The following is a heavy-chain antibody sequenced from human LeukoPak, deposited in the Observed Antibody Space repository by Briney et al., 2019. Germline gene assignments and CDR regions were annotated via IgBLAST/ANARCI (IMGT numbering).Heavy chain of an antibody. J-gene: IGHJ6*03. D-gene: IGHD6-13*01. CDR2: IKQDGSEK. V-gene: IGHV3-7*01. CDR1: GFTFSSYW. CDR3: ARESGSRYYYYYMDV. Sequence: GGSLRLSCAASGFTFSSYWMSWVRQAPGKWLEWVANIKQDGSEKYYVDSVKGRFTISRDNAKNSLYLQMNSLRAEDTAVYYCARESGSRYYYYYMDVWGKGTTVTVSS.